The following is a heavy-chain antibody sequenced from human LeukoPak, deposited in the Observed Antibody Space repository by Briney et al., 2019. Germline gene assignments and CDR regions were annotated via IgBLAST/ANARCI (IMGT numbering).Heavy chain of an antibody. CDR3: ARDSGYSSSWPTFDY. J-gene: IGHJ4*02. D-gene: IGHD6-13*01. CDR2: IYHRGNI. V-gene: IGHV4-4*02. CDR1: GDSISSSNW. Sequence: PSETLSLTCAVSGDSISSSNWWSWVRQPPGQGLEWLGEIYHRGNIDYSPSFKSRITISVDKSKNQFSLKLSSVTAADTAVYYCARDSGYSSSWPTFDYWGQGTLVTVSS.